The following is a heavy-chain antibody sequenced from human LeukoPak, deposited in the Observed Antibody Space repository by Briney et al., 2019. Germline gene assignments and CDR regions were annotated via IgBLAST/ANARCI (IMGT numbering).Heavy chain of an antibody. CDR2: ISSSSSYI. Sequence: GGSLRLSCAASGFTFSSYSMNWVRQAPGKGLEWVSSISSSSSYIYYADSVKGRFTISRDNAKNSLYLQMNSLRAEDTAVYYCARDPDSYYFDYWGQGALVTVSS. J-gene: IGHJ4*02. CDR3: ARDPDSYYFDY. V-gene: IGHV3-21*01. D-gene: IGHD6-6*01. CDR1: GFTFSSYS.